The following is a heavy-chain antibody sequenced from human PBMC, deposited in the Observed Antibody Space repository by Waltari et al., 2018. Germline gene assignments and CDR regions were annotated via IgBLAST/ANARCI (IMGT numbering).Heavy chain of an antibody. Sequence: QVQLQQWGAGLLKPSETLSLTCAVYGGSFSGYYWSWIRQPPGKGLEWIGYIYYSGSTNYNPSLKSRVTISVDTSKNQFSLKLSSVTAADTAVYYCARSSAGSIVAMTDYWGQGTLVTVSS. J-gene: IGHJ4*02. V-gene: IGHV4-34*11. CDR2: IYYSGST. D-gene: IGHD5-12*01. CDR3: ARSSAGSIVAMTDY. CDR1: GGSFSGYY.